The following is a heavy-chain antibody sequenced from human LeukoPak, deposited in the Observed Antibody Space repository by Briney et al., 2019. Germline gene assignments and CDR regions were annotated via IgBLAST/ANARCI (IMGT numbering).Heavy chain of an antibody. V-gene: IGHV3-15*07. Sequence: GGSLRLSCEASGFTFSNAWMNWVRQAPGKGLEWVGRIRSKTDGGTTDHAAPVKGRFTISRDDSKNTLYLQMNTLKTEDTAVYYCITDLGSGRRNDAFDIWGQGTMVTVSS. CDR2: IRSKTDGGTT. D-gene: IGHD3-10*01. CDR3: ITDLGSGRRNDAFDI. CDR1: GFTFSNAW. J-gene: IGHJ3*02.